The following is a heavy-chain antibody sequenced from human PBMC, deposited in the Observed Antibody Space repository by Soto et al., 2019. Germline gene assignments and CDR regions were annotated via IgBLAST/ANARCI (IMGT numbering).Heavy chain of an antibody. J-gene: IGHJ4*02. V-gene: IGHV1-46*01. D-gene: IGHD1-26*01. CDR3: ACLPGSGSYLHRLYYFDY. CDR2: INPSGGRT. Sequence: GASVKVSCKASGYTFTSYYMHWVRQAPGQGLEWMGIINPSGGRTSYAQKFQGRVTMTRDTSTSTAYMELSSLRSEDTAVYYCACLPGSGSYLHRLYYFDYWGQGTLVTVSS. CDR1: GYTFTSYY.